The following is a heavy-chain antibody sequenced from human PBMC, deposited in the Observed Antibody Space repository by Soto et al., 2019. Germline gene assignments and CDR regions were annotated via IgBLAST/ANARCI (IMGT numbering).Heavy chain of an antibody. CDR1: GGSISSYY. J-gene: IGHJ4*02. CDR2: IYYSGST. V-gene: IGHV4-59*01. CDR3: SRGVAVLDY. Sequence: LPLTCTVSGGSISSYYWSWIRQPPGKGLEWIGYIYYSGSTNYNPSLKSRVTISVDTSKNQFSLKLSSVTAADTAVYYCSRGVAVLDYWGQGTLVTVSS. D-gene: IGHD6-19*01.